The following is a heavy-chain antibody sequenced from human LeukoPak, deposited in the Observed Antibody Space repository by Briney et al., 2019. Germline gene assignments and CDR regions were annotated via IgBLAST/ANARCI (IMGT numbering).Heavy chain of an antibody. D-gene: IGHD2-2*01. CDR3: AEGRLGYCSSTSCYGPMDV. Sequence: SQTLSLTCTVSGGSISSGGYYWSWIRQPPGKGLEWIGEINHSGSTNYNPSLKSRVTISVDTSKNQFSLKLSSVTAADTAVYYCAEGRLGYCSSTSCYGPMDVWGQGTTVTVSS. J-gene: IGHJ6*02. V-gene: IGHV4-30-2*01. CDR1: GGSISSGGYY. CDR2: INHSGST.